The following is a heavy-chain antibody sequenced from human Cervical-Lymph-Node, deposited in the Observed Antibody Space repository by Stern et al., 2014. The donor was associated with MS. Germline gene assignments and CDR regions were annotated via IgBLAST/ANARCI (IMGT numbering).Heavy chain of an antibody. Sequence: QLVQSGAEVKKPGASVKVSCKTSENSFTGYFLHWVRQAPGQGLEWMGIINPTGGDTNYAQRFRGRVTMTRDTSTSTIYMELSSLTSEDTAVYYCARGIHSSGWSDWGRGTLVIVSS. V-gene: IGHV1-46*01. CDR3: ARGIHSSGWSD. CDR1: ENSFTGYF. CDR2: INPTGGDT. J-gene: IGHJ4*02. D-gene: IGHD6-19*01.